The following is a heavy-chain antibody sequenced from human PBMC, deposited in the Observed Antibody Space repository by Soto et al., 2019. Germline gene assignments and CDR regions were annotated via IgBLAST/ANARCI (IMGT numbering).Heavy chain of an antibody. J-gene: IGHJ4*02. CDR1: GFTFSAYY. CDR2: ISSRSNYT. V-gene: IGHV3-11*05. CDR3: VRVRIGTRGFDY. D-gene: IGHD3-3*02. Sequence: QVQLVESGGDLVKPGGSLRLSCAASGFTFSAYYMTWIRQAPGKGLEWLSYISSRSNYTDYADSVKGRSTTSRDTAQNALLLQMNRLRADDPAVYYCVRVRIGTRGFDYWGQGTLVTVSS.